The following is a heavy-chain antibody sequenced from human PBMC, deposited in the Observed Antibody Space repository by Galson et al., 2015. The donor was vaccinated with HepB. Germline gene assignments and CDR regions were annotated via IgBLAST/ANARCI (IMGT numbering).Heavy chain of an antibody. CDR1: GFTFSSYA. V-gene: IGHV3-30-3*01. J-gene: IGHJ4*02. D-gene: IGHD2-15*01. Sequence: SLRLSCAASGFTFSSYAMHWVRQAPGKGLEWVAVISYDGGNKYYADSVKGRFTISRDNSKNTLYLQMNSLRAEDTAVYYCASLHAAQLYCSGGSCYSGNDYWGQGTLVTVSS. CDR2: ISYDGGNK. CDR3: ASLHAAQLYCSGGSCYSGNDY.